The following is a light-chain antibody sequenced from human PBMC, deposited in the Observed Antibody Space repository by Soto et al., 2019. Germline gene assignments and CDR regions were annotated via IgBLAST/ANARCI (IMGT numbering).Light chain of an antibody. Sequence: QSALTQPASVSGSPGQSITISCTGTSSDVGAYNFVSWYQQYPGKAPKLMIYEVSNRPSGVSSRFSGSKSGNTASLTISGLQAEDEADYHCASYTTGTTLVVFGGGTKLTVL. J-gene: IGLJ3*02. V-gene: IGLV2-14*01. CDR1: SSDVGAYNF. CDR3: ASYTTGTTLVV. CDR2: EVS.